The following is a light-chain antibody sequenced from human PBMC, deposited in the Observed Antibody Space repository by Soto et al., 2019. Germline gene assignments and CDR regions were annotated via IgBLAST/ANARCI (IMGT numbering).Light chain of an antibody. CDR3: TSYTTSSPYLV. CDR2: DVT. CDR1: SSDVGGYNY. V-gene: IGLV2-14*03. Sequence: QSALTQPASVSGSPGQSITISCTGTSSDVGGYNYVSWYQHHPGKAPKLMIYDVTNRPSGVSNRFSGSKSGNTASLTISGLQAEDEADYYCTSYTTSSPYLVFGGGTKL. J-gene: IGLJ3*02.